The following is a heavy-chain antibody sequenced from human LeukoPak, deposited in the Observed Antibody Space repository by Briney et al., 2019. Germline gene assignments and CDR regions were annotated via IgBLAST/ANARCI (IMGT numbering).Heavy chain of an antibody. CDR2: IYYSGST. Sequence: PSETLSLTCTVSGGSISSSSYYWGWIRQPPGKGLEWIGSIYYSGSTYYNPSLKSRVTISVDTSKNQFSLNLSSVTAADTAVYYCVRESGSEFWSGYPQLHYMDVWGKGTTVTVSS. D-gene: IGHD3-3*01. CDR1: GGSISSSSYY. CDR3: VRESGSEFWSGYPQLHYMDV. J-gene: IGHJ6*03. V-gene: IGHV4-39*07.